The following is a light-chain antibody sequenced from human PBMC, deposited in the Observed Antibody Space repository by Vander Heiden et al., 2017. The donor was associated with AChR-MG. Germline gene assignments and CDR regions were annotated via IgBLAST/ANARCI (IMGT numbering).Light chain of an antibody. V-gene: IGKV3-11*01. CDR2: GTS. CDR1: RSVGDS. J-gene: IGKJ1*01. CDR3: HQRGDWPRT. Sequence: EIVLTPSPATLSLSPGETATLSCRASRSVGDSLAWYQLKPGQPPRLLIYGTSNSATGVPLRFSGRGSGTDFTLTIRDLQSEDFGLYFCHQRGDWPRTFGHGTRVEI.